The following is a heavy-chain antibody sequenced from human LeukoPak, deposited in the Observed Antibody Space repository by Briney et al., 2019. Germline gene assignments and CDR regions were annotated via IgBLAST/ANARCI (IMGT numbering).Heavy chain of an antibody. Sequence: SETLSLTCTVSGGSISSSGYYWGWIRQPPGKGLEWIGTIYYSGSTYYNPSLKSRVTISVDTSKNQFSLKLTSVTAADTAVYYCARRYYGSGSLHYMDVWGKGTTVTVSS. V-gene: IGHV4-39*01. CDR3: ARRYYGSGSLHYMDV. D-gene: IGHD3-10*01. J-gene: IGHJ6*03. CDR2: IYYSGST. CDR1: GGSISSSGYY.